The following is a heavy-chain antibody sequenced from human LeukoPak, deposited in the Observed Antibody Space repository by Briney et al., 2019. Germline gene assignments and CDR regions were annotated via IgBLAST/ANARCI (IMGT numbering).Heavy chain of an antibody. CDR2: IRSDGSNK. D-gene: IGHD3-10*01. V-gene: IGHV3-30*02. CDR3: ATQFGSGTLANKYDY. CDR1: GFTFSVYG. J-gene: IGHJ4*02. Sequence: GGSLRLSCAAAGFTFSVYGMHWVRQAPGKGLQWVPFIRSDGSNKYYTESVKGRFTVSRDNSNNTLYLQMNSLRVEDTAVYYCATQFGSGTLANKYDYWGEGSLVTVSS.